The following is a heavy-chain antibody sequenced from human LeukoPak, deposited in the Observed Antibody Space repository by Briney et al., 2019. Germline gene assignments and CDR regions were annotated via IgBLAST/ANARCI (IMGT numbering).Heavy chain of an antibody. D-gene: IGHD3-22*01. V-gene: IGHV4-34*01. CDR3: ARAKAIVVVQSPRAFDI. Sequence: SETLSLTCAVYGGSFSAYYWSWIRQPPGKGLEWIGEINHSGSTNYNPSLKSRVTISVDTSKNQFSLKLSSVTAADTAVYYCARAKAIVVVQSPRAFDIWGQGTMVTVSS. CDR1: GGSFSAYY. J-gene: IGHJ3*02. CDR2: INHSGST.